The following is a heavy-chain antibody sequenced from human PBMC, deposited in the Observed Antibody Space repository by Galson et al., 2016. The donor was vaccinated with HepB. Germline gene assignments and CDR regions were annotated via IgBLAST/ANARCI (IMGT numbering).Heavy chain of an antibody. CDR1: GFIFNSYS. D-gene: IGHD6-19*01. CDR2: ISSSSNSM. CDR3: ARKSMAGPRSYFDY. Sequence: SLRLSCAASGFIFNSYSMNWVRQAPGKGLEWISYISSSSNSMYYADSVKGRFTISRDNAKNSLYLQMNSLRTEDTAVYFCARKSMAGPRSYFDYWGQGTLVTVSS. J-gene: IGHJ4*02. V-gene: IGHV3-48*01.